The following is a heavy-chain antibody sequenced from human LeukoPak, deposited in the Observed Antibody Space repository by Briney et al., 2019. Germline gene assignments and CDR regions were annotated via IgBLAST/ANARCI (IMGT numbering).Heavy chain of an antibody. Sequence: GGSLRLSCAASGFSFNNFAMSWVRQAPGKGLEWVSAISGGGSTTFYADSVKGRFTVSRDNSDNTLFLQMNRLRVEDTALYYCAKATMDTTYFDSWGQGTLVTVSS. CDR1: GFSFNNFA. D-gene: IGHD4/OR15-4a*01. CDR2: ISGGGSTT. J-gene: IGHJ4*02. CDR3: AKATMDTTYFDS. V-gene: IGHV3-23*01.